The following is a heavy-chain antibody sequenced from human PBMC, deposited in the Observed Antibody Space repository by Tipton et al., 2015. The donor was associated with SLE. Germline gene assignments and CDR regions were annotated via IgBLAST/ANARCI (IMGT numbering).Heavy chain of an antibody. V-gene: IGHV3-7*03. CDR2: IKEDGSEK. J-gene: IGHJ3*02. Sequence: SLRLSCAASGFTFSNYWMNWVRQAPGKGLEWVANIKEDGSEKYYEDSVKGRITISRDNAKNSLYLQMNGLRAEDTAVYYCARDRRRYFDWSDAFDIWGQGTMVTDSS. CDR3: ARDRRRYFDWSDAFDI. CDR1: GFTFSNYW. D-gene: IGHD3-9*01.